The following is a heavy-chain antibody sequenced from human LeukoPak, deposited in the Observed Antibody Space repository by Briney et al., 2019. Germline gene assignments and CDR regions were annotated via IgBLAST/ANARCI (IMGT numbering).Heavy chain of an antibody. CDR1: GYTFTIYG. CDR2: ISAYNGNT. V-gene: IGHV1-18*01. CDR3: ARAPLSMVRGAPLFS. J-gene: IGHJ4*02. Sequence: ASVTVSCKASGYTFTIYGISWVRQAPGQGLEWMGWISAYNGNTNYAQKLQGRVTMTTDTSTSTAYMELRSLRSDDKAVYYCARAPLSMVRGAPLFSWGQGTLVTVSS. D-gene: IGHD3-10*01.